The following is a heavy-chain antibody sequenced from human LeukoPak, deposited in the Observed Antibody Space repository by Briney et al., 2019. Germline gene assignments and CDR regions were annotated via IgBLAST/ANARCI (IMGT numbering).Heavy chain of an antibody. D-gene: IGHD6-13*01. V-gene: IGHV3-30*18. CDR2: ISYDGSSK. J-gene: IGHJ4*02. CDR1: GFTFSSNG. CDR3: AKELSSSWSFDS. Sequence: GGSLRLSCAASGFTFSSNGMHWVRQAPGKGLEWVAVISYDGSSKYCADSVKGRFTIPRDNSKNTVYLQMNSLRVEDTAVYYCAKELSSSWSFDSWGQGTLVTVSS.